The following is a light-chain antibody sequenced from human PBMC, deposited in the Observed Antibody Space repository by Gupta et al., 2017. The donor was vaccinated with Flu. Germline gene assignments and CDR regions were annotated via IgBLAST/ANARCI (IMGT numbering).Light chain of an antibody. CDR2: KAS. CDR1: QSSDSW. CDR3: QQDRSYPWT. J-gene: IGKJ1*01. Sequence: PSTLSASVGDRVTITCRASQSSDSWLAWYQQKPGKAPKLLIYKASNLESGVPSRFSGSGSGREFTLTISSLQPDDFATYYCQQDRSYPWTFGQWTTVEIK. V-gene: IGKV1-5*03.